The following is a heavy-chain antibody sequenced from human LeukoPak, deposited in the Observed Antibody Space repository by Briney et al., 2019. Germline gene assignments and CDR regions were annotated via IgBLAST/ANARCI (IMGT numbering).Heavy chain of an antibody. Sequence: SVKVSCKASGGTFSSYAISWMRQAPGQGLEWMGGIIPIFGTANYAQKFQGRVTITADESTSTAYMELSSLRSEDTAVYYCARNLYGSIGDYYYYYGMDVWGQGTTVTVSS. D-gene: IGHD4-17*01. CDR1: GGTFSSYA. CDR2: IIPIFGTA. V-gene: IGHV1-69*13. CDR3: ARNLYGSIGDYYYYYGMDV. J-gene: IGHJ6*02.